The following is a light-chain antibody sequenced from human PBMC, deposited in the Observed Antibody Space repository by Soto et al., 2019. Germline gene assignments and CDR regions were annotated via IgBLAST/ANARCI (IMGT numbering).Light chain of an antibody. V-gene: IGKV1-5*01. CDR2: DAP. CDR3: QQYNSYLYT. CDR1: QSISSW. Sequence: DIQMTQSPSTLSASVGDRVTITCRASQSISSWLAWYQQKQGKAPQLPIYDAPSLESGVPSRFSGSVSGTEFPLTISSLQPDDFATYSCQQYNSYLYTFGQGTKLEIK. J-gene: IGKJ2*01.